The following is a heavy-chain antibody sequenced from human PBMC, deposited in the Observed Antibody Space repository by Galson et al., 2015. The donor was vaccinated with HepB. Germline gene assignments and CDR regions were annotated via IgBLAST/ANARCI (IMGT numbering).Heavy chain of an antibody. V-gene: IGHV6-1*01. Sequence: CAISGDSVSSNSAAWNWIRQSPSRGLEWLGRTYYRSKWYNDYAVSVKSRITINPDTSKNQFSLQLNSVTSEDTAVYYCARVSFSGQLVFFDYWGQGTLVTVSS. CDR2: TYYRSKWYN. CDR1: GDSVSSNSAA. D-gene: IGHD6-13*01. J-gene: IGHJ4*02. CDR3: ARVSFSGQLVFFDY.